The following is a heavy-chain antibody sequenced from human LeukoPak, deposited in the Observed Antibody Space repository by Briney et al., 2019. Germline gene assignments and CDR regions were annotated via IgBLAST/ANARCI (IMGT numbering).Heavy chain of an antibody. V-gene: IGHV1-2*02. CDR1: GYTFTGYY. J-gene: IGHJ4*02. CDR3: ARDAHYYDSSGYLRY. CDR2: INPNRGGT. D-gene: IGHD3-22*01. Sequence: ASVKVSCKASGYTFTGYYMHWVRQAPGQGLEWMGWINPNRGGTNYAQKFQGRVTMTRDTSISTAYMELSRLRSDDTAVYYCARDAHYYDSSGYLRYWGQGTLVTVSS.